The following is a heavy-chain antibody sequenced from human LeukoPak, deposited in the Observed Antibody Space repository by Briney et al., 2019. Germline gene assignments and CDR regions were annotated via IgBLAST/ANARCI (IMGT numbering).Heavy chain of an antibody. CDR2: ISASGSST. J-gene: IGHJ4*02. CDR3: AKAANEWELLAGYFDY. Sequence: GGSLRLSCAASGFTFTSYAMSWVRQAPGKGLERVSTISASGSSTYYADSVKGRFTISRDNSKNTLYLQMNSLRAEDTAVYYCAKAANEWELLAGYFDYWGQGTLVTVSS. V-gene: IGHV3-23*01. D-gene: IGHD1-26*01. CDR1: GFTFTSYA.